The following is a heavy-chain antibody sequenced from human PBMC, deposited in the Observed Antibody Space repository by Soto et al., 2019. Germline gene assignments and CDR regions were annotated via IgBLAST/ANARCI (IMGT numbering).Heavy chain of an antibody. CDR1: GYTFRDYG. CDR3: ARDPTNYDFWSGYYFHY. D-gene: IGHD3-3*01. J-gene: IGHJ4*02. CDR2: INTYNGNT. Sequence: ASVKVSCKTSGYTFRDYGITWVRQAPGQGLEWMGWINTYNGNTKYAQKVQDRVTMTTDTSTSTAYMELRSLRSDDTAVYYCARDPTNYDFWSGYYFHYWGQGALVTAPQ. V-gene: IGHV1-18*01.